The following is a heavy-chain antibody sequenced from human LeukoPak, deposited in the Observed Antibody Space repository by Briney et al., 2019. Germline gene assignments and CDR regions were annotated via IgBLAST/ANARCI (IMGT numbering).Heavy chain of an antibody. D-gene: IGHD3-9*01. CDR1: GYSLTELS. J-gene: IGHJ3*02. V-gene: IGHV1-24*01. CDR2: FDPENGET. CDR3: AVLTGYLRGSDAFDI. Sequence: ASVNVSCKVSGYSLTELSMHWVRQAPGKGLEWMGGFDPENGETMYAQKFQGRVTMTEDTSTDTAYMELSSLRSEDTSVYYCAVLTGYLRGSDAFDIWGQGTMVTVSS.